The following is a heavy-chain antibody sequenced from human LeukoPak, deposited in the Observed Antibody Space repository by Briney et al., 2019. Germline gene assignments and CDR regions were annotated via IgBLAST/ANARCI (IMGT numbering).Heavy chain of an antibody. Sequence: QSGGSLRLSCAASEFTFSIYAMSWVRQAPGKGLEWVSSITSRGEDTWYAGSVKGRFTISRDNSKNTLYLQMNSLRAEDTAVYYCAKDLFSGWYSGFDYWGQGTLVTVSS. V-gene: IGHV3-23*01. D-gene: IGHD6-19*01. CDR1: EFTFSIYA. CDR2: ITSRGEDT. J-gene: IGHJ4*02. CDR3: AKDLFSGWYSGFDY.